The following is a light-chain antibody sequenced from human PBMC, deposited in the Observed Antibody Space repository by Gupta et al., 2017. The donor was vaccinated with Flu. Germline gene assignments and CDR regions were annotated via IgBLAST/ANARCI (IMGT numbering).Light chain of an antibody. V-gene: IGKV6-21*01. CDR1: EGLGSN. CDR2: YAS. Sequence: ETVLTQSPEFQSVTPGETVTITCRASEGLGSNLHWFQQKPHQSPKLLIKYASESCPGVPSRFSGSGFGTYHTLTIHGLEAEDAATYYCQHTNSLHQNFGQGTKMEI. CDR3: QHTNSLHQN. J-gene: IGKJ2*01.